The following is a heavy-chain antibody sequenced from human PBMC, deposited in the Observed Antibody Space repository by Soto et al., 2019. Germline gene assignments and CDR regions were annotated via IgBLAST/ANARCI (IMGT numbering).Heavy chain of an antibody. Sequence: QVQLQESGPGLVKPSETLSLTCSVSGDSISRNYWGWIRQPPGKGLEWVGSISYSGSTFYNPSLKSRVTSSLDPSKNQPSLRIKSVTAEDTAVYYCARNPSGHPPLYRFDPWGQGTLVTVSS. J-gene: IGHJ5*02. CDR2: ISYSGST. V-gene: IGHV4-59*01. D-gene: IGHD1-26*01. CDR3: ARNPSGHPPLYRFDP. CDR1: GDSISRNY.